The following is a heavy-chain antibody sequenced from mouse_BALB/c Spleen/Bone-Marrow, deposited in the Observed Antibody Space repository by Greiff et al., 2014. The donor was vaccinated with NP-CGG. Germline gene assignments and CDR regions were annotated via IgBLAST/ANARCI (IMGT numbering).Heavy chain of an antibody. J-gene: IGHJ2*01. CDR2: INPTRGHT. D-gene: IGHD1-1*01. Sequence: QVTLKESAGELARPGASVKMSCKASGYTFTSNTIQWVKQRPGQGLEWIRYINPTRGHTDYNQKFKDKTTLTADKSSSTAYMQLSSLTSEDSAVYYCAREATYYAYFDYWGQGTILTVSS. CDR3: AREATYYAYFDY. V-gene: IGHV1-4*02. CDR1: GYTFTSNT.